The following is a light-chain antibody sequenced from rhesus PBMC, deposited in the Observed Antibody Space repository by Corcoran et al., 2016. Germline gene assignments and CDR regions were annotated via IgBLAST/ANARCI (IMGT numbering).Light chain of an antibody. Sequence: EIVMTQSPATLSLSPGERATLSCRARQSVSSSLAWYQQKPGQAPRLLISGASSRATGIPDRFSGSGSGTDCTLTISSLGPEDVAVYYCLQHSNWPYSFGQGTKVEIK. CDR1: QSVSSS. CDR3: LQHSNWPYS. CDR2: GAS. V-gene: IGKV3-24*01. J-gene: IGKJ2*01.